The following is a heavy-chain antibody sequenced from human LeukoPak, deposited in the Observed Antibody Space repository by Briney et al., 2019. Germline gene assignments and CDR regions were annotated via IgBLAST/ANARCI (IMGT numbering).Heavy chain of an antibody. CDR2: LYTSGST. CDR1: GGSITSGSSS. CDR3: AKPPYYYDSSGYYYNWFDT. D-gene: IGHD3-22*01. Sequence: SETLSLTCTVSGGSITSGSSSWTWIRQPVGKGLEWIGRLYTSGSTNYNPSLKSRVTISADTSKNQFSLNLNSVTAADTAVYYCAKPPYYYDSSGYYYNWFDTWGQGALVTVSS. V-gene: IGHV4-61*02. J-gene: IGHJ5*02.